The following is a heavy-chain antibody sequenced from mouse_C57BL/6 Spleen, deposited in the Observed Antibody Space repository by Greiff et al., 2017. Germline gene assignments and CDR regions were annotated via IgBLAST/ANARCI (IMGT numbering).Heavy chain of an antibody. J-gene: IGHJ4*01. CDR1: GYAFSSSW. CDR2: IYPGDGDT. V-gene: IGHV1-82*01. CDR3: ARASNYYAMDD. Sequence: QVQLKESGPELVKPGASVKISCKASGYAFSSSWMNWVKQRPGKGLEWIGRIYPGDGDTNYNGKFKGKATLTADKSSSTAYMQRSSLTSEDSAVYFCARASNYYAMDDWGQGTSVTVSS.